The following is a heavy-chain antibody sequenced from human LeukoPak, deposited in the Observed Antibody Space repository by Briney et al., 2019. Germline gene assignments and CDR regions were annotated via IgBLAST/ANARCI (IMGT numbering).Heavy chain of an antibody. Sequence: RASVKVSCKASGYTFTSYGISWVRQAPGQGLEWMGWISAYNGNTNYAQKLQGRVTMTTDTSTSTAYMELRSLRSDDTAVYYCARVAHDILTGLTPLDYWGQGTLVTVSS. CDR1: GYTFTSYG. CDR2: ISAYNGNT. D-gene: IGHD3-9*01. J-gene: IGHJ4*02. V-gene: IGHV1-18*01. CDR3: ARVAHDILTGLTPLDY.